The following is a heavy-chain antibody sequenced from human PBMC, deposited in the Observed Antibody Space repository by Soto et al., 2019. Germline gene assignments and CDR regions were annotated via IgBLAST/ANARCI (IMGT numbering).Heavy chain of an antibody. Sequence: PGGSLRLSCAASGFTFSSYAMSWVRQAPGKGLEWVSAIINSGGSTYYADSVRGQFTISRDNSKNTLYLQMNSLRAEDTAVYYCAKDKMEQWLVGGYFDFWGRGTLVTVSS. CDR1: GFTFSSYA. J-gene: IGHJ4*02. CDR3: AKDKMEQWLVGGYFDF. V-gene: IGHV3-23*01. CDR2: IINSGGST. D-gene: IGHD6-19*01.